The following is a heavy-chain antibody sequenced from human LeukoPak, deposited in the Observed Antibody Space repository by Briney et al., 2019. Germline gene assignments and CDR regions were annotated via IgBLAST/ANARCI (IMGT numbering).Heavy chain of an antibody. V-gene: IGHV4-59*01. D-gene: IGHD3-22*01. Sequence: SETLSLTCTVSGGSISSYYWSWIRQPPGKGLEWIGYIYYSGSTNYNPPLKSRVTISVDTSKNQFSLKLSSVTTADTAVYYCARGDSSGYYSAHAFDIWGQGTMVTVSS. CDR2: IYYSGST. CDR3: ARGDSSGYYSAHAFDI. J-gene: IGHJ3*02. CDR1: GGSISSYY.